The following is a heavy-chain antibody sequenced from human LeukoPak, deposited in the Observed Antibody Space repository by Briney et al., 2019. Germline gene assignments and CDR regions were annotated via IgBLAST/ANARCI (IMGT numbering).Heavy chain of an antibody. D-gene: IGHD3-10*01. J-gene: IGHJ6*03. CDR1: GFTFSSYW. V-gene: IGHV3-7*01. CDR2: IKQDGSEK. Sequence: PWGSLRLSCAASGFTFSSYWMSWVRQAPGKGLEWVANIKQDGSEKYYVDSVKGRFTISRDNAKDSLYLQMNSLRAEDTAVYYCAKDSAFYYIDVWGKGTTVIISS. CDR3: AKDSAFYYIDV.